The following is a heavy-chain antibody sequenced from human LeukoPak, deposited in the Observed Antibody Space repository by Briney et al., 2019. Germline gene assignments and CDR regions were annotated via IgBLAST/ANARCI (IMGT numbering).Heavy chain of an antibody. CDR1: GGSLSGYY. CDR2: IYYSGST. CDR3: ARAHYDFWSGYSEPLFYGMDV. V-gene: IGHV4-59*08. Sequence: SETLSLTCTVSGGSLSGYYWSWIRQPPGKGLEWIGYIYYSGSTNYNPSLKSRVTISVDTSKNQFSLKLSSVTAADTAVYYCARAHYDFWSGYSEPLFYGMDVWGQGTTVTVSS. J-gene: IGHJ6*02. D-gene: IGHD3-3*01.